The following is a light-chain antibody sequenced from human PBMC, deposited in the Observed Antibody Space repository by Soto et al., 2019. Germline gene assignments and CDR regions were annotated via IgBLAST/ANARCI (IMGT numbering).Light chain of an antibody. J-gene: IGKJ1*01. Sequence: DIAMTQSPATLSVSPGERATLSCRASQSVSSKLAWYQQKPGQAPRLLIYDASTRATGIPARFSGSGSGTEFTLTISSLQSEDFAVYYCQQFNNWPRTFGQGTKVDIK. V-gene: IGKV3-15*01. CDR3: QQFNNWPRT. CDR2: DAS. CDR1: QSVSSK.